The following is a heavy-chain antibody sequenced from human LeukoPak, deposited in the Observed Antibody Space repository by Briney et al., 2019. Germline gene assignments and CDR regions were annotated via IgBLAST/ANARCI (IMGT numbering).Heavy chain of an antibody. CDR1: GFTFSSYG. J-gene: IGHJ4*02. CDR2: IRYDGSNK. CDR3: AKDYDLWSGHNPDY. Sequence: GGSLRLSCAASGFTFSSYGMHWVRQAPGKGLEWVAFIRYDGSNKYYADSVKGRFTISRDNSKNTLYLQMNSLRAEDTAVYYCAKDYDLWSGHNPDYWGQGTLVTVSS. D-gene: IGHD3-3*01. V-gene: IGHV3-30*02.